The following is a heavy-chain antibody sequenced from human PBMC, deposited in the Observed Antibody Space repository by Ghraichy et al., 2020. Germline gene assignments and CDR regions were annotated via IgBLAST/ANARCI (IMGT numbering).Heavy chain of an antibody. CDR2: ISSSSSTI. CDR3: ARDLAEAGFDY. J-gene: IGHJ4*02. CDR1: GFTFSSYS. D-gene: IGHD6-19*01. V-gene: IGHV3-48*04. Sequence: GGSLRLSCAASGFTFSSYSMNWVRQAPGKGLEWVSYISSSSSTIYYADSVKGRFTISRDNAKNSLYLQMNSLRAEDTAVYYCARDLAEAGFDYWGQGTLVTVSS.